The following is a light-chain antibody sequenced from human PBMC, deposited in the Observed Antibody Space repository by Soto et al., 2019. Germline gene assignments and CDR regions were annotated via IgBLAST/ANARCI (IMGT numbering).Light chain of an antibody. Sequence: DIVMTQSPLSLPVTPGEPASISCRSSQRLLHTNGDTYLDWYLQKPGQSPQLLIYLGSNRASGVPDRFSGSGSDTDFTLKISRVEAEDVGVYYCMQALQTPFTFGQGTKLEIK. CDR2: LGS. CDR1: QRLLHTNGDTY. V-gene: IGKV2-28*01. CDR3: MQALQTPFT. J-gene: IGKJ2*01.